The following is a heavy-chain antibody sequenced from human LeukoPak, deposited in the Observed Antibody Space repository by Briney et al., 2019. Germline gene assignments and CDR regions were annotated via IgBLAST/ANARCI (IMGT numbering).Heavy chain of an antibody. CDR1: GYTFVNHG. CDR3: ARWGDLPNDS. V-gene: IGHV1-18*01. Sequence: ASVKVSCKASGYTFVNHGISWVRQAPGQGLEWMGWISAYNGRTAYAQKFRGRVTMTTETTTTTAYMELGSLGSDDTAVYFCARWGDLPNDSWGQGTLVTVSS. J-gene: IGHJ4*02. D-gene: IGHD2-21*01. CDR2: ISAYNGRT.